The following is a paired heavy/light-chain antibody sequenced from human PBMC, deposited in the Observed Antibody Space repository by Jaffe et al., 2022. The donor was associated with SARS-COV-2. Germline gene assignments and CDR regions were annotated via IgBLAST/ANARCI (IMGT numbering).Heavy chain of an antibody. D-gene: IGHD2-2*01. CDR2: ISWDGGST. CDR1: GFTFDDYT. J-gene: IGHJ4*02. Sequence: EVQLVESGGVVVQPGGSLRLSCAASGFTFDDYTMHWVRQTPGKGLEWVSLISWDGGSTYYADSVKGRFTISRDNSRNSLYLRMNSLRTEDTALYYCAKAGYCSSTTCYALDYWGQGTLVTVSS. V-gene: IGHV3-43*01. CDR3: AKAGYCSSTTCYALDY.
Light chain of an antibody. CDR3: LQHNTYPPT. CDR1: QGIRND. J-gene: IGKJ1*01. V-gene: IGKV1-17*01. CDR2: AAS. Sequence: DIQMTQSPSSLSASVGDRVTITCRASQGIRNDLNWYQQKPGKAPKRLIFAASSLLSGVPSRFSGSGSGTEFTLTISSLQPEDSATYYCLQHNTYPPTFGQGTKVEIK.